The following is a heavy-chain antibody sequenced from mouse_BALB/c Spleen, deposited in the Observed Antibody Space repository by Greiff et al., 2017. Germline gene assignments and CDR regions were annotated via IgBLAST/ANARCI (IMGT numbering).Heavy chain of an antibody. CDR3: NAGDYDPFAY. V-gene: IGHV14-4*02. CDR2: IDPENGDT. CDR1: GFNIKDYY. Sequence: EVKLQESGAELVRSGASVKLSCTASGFNIKDYYMHWVKQRPEQGLEWIGWIDPENGDTEYAPKFQGKATMTADTSSNTAYLQLSSLTSEDTAVYYCNAGDYDPFAYWGQGTLVTVSA. J-gene: IGHJ3*01. D-gene: IGHD2-4*01.